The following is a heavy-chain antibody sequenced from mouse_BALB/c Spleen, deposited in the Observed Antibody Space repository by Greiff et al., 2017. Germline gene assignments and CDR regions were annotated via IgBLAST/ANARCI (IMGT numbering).Heavy chain of an antibody. CDR3: ARDERSTRPGFAY. V-gene: IGHV2-9*02. CDR2: IWAGGST. Sequence: VMLVESGPGLVAPSQSLSITCTVSGFSLTSYGVHWVRQPPGKGLEWLGVIWAGGSTNYNSALMSRLSISKDNSKSQVFLKMNSLQTDDTAMYYCARDERSTRPGFAYWGQGTLVTVSA. CDR1: GFSLTSYG. J-gene: IGHJ3*01. D-gene: IGHD2-1*01.